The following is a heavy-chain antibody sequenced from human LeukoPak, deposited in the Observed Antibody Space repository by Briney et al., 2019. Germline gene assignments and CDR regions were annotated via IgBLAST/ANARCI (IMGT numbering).Heavy chain of an antibody. Sequence: SETLSLTCTDSGGSISSSSYYWGWIRQPPRKGLEWIGSIYYSGSTNYNPSLKSRVTMSLDTSNNQFSLKLSSVTAADTAVYYCARVIRSLEFDYWGQGTLVTVSS. V-gene: IGHV4-39*07. J-gene: IGHJ4*02. CDR2: IYYSGST. CDR1: GGSISSSSYY. D-gene: IGHD3-3*01. CDR3: ARVIRSLEFDY.